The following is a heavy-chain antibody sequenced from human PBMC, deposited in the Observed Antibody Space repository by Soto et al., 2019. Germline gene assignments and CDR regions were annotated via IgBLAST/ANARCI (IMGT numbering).Heavy chain of an antibody. CDR2: IYYSGST. CDR3: ARHLHDGVVPGVIIPYYYYGMDV. Sequence: SETLSLTCTVSGGSISSSSYYWGWIRQPPGKGLEWIGSIYYSGSTYYNPSLKSRVTISVDTSKNQFSLKLSSVTAADTAVYYCARHLHDGVVPGVIIPYYYYGMDVWGQGTTVT. D-gene: IGHD3-10*01. J-gene: IGHJ6*02. V-gene: IGHV4-39*01. CDR1: GGSISSSSYY.